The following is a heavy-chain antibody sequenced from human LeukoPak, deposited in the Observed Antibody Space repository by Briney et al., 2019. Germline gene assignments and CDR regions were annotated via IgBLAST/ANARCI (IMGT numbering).Heavy chain of an antibody. Sequence: SETLSLTCAVYGGSFSGYYWSWTRQPPGKGLEWIGEINHSGSTNYNPSLKSRVTISVDTSKNQFSLKLSSVTAADTAVYYCARSMGGSYYYWFDPWGQGTLVTVSS. V-gene: IGHV4-34*01. CDR3: ARSMGGSYYYWFDP. D-gene: IGHD1-26*01. J-gene: IGHJ5*02. CDR1: GGSFSGYY. CDR2: INHSGST.